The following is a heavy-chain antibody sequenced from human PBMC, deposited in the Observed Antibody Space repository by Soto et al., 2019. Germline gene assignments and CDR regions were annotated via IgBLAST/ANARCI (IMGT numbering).Heavy chain of an antibody. J-gene: IGHJ6*03. D-gene: IGHD1-1*01. CDR1: GYTFTSYG. Sequence: ASVKVSCKASGYTFTSYGISWGRQAPGQGLEWMGWINPNNGNTSYAQKLQGRVTMTRNTSISTAYMELSSLRSEDTAVYYCARAYNGIFYYYYYMDVWGKGTTVTAP. CDR3: ARAYNGIFYYYYYMDV. V-gene: IGHV1-8*02. CDR2: INPNNGNT.